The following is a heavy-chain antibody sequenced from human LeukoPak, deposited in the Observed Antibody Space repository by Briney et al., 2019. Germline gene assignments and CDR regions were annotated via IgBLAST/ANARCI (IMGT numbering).Heavy chain of an antibody. CDR2: VSPSGGRT. Sequence: GGSLRLSCGASGFTFSSYAMSWVRQTPGRGLQWVAGVSPSGGRTIYADSAEGRFTISRDNSNDTVYPQLSSLRAEDSALYYCAKVRGVYCSSPACYYYDAWGQGTPVTVSS. CDR3: AKVRGVYCSSPACYYYDA. CDR1: GFTFSSYA. D-gene: IGHD2-2*01. J-gene: IGHJ4*02. V-gene: IGHV3-23*01.